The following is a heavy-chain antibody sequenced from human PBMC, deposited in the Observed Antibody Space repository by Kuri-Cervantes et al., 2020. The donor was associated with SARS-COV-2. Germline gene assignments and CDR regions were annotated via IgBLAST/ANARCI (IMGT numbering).Heavy chain of an antibody. D-gene: IGHD3-10*01. V-gene: IGHV1-2*04. CDR1: GYTFSDYY. CDR2: INPNSGGT. J-gene: IGHJ6*02. Sequence: ASVKVSCKASGYTFSDYYMYWVRQAPGQGLEWMGWINPNSGGTNYAQKFQGWVTMTRDTSSTGYMELSRLRSDDTAVYYCARGMVRGLIQSYYYGMDVWGRGTTVTVSS. CDR3: ARGMVRGLIQSYYYGMDV.